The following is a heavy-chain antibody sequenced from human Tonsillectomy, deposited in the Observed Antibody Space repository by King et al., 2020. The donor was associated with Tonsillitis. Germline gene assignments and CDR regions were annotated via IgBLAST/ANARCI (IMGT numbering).Heavy chain of an antibody. CDR3: GRVGYYDNSGYFSSSYFDY. Sequence: VQLVESGGGLVKPGGSLRLSCAASGFTFSSYTMNWVRQAPGKGLEWVSSISSSSSYIYYADSVKGRFTISRDNAKNSLDLQMNSLRAEDTAVSYCGRVGYYDNSGYFSSSYFDYWGQGTLVTVSS. CDR1: GFTFSSYT. CDR2: ISSSSSYI. D-gene: IGHD3-22*01. J-gene: IGHJ4*02. V-gene: IGHV3-21*01.